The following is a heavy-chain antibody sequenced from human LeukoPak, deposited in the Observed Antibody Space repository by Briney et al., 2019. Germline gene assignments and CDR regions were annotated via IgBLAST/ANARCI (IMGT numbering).Heavy chain of an antibody. J-gene: IGHJ3*02. CDR1: GGTFSSYG. V-gene: IGHV1-18*01. CDR2: ISAYNGNT. D-gene: IGHD2-2*01. CDR3: ARDVGYCGSTSCFDAFDI. Sequence: ASVKVSCKASGGTFSSYGISWVRQAPGQGLEWMGWISAYNGNTNYAQKLQGRVTMTTDTSTSTAYMELRSLRSDDTAVYYCARDVGYCGSTSCFDAFDIWGQGTMVTVSS.